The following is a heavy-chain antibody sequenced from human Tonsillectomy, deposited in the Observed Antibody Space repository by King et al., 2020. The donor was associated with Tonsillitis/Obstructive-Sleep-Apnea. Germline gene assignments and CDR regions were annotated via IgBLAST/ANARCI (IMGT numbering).Heavy chain of an antibody. CDR2: IKQDGSEK. Sequence: VQLVESGGGLVQPGGSLRLPCVASGFTFSSSWMSWVRQAPGKGLEWVANIKQDGSEKYYVDSVKGRFTISRDNAKNSLYLQMNSLRAEDTAVYYCGHDMDVWGQGTTVTVSS. J-gene: IGHJ6*02. V-gene: IGHV3-7*03. CDR1: GFTFSSSW. CDR3: GHDMDV.